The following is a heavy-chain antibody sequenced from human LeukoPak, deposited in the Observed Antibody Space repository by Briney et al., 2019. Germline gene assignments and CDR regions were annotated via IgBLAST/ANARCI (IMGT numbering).Heavy chain of an antibody. CDR3: AREDLYSSGTPSP. CDR1: GGSFSGYY. J-gene: IGHJ5*02. V-gene: IGHV4-34*01. CDR2: INHSGST. D-gene: IGHD6-19*01. Sequence: SETLSLTCAVYGGSFSGYYWSWIRQPPGKGLEWIGEINHSGSTNYNPSLKSRVTISVDTSKNQFSLKLSSVTAADTAVYYCAREDLYSSGTPSPWGQGTLVTVSS.